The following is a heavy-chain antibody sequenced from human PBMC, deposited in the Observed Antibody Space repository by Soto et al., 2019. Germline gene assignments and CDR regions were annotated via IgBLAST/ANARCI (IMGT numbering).Heavy chain of an antibody. J-gene: IGHJ6*02. CDR2: VNPNSGDV. CDR1: GYTFTNYD. V-gene: IGHV1-8*01. Sequence: QVQLVQSGAEVKKPGASVKVSCKASGYTFTNYDINWVRQATGHGLEWMGWVNPNSGDVGYAQKFEGRHTMTRNTTKTTAYMDLSSLRSEDTAVYYCARVRVSVTIFGATRHYYYGMDVWGQGTTVTVSS. CDR3: ARVRVSVTIFGATRHYYYGMDV. D-gene: IGHD3-3*01.